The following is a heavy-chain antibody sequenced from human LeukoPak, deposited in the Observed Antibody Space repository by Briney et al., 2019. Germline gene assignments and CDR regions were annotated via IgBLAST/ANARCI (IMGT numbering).Heavy chain of an antibody. Sequence: SQTLSLTCAVSGGSISSGGYSWSWLRQPPGTGLEWIGYIYHSGSTYYNPSLKSRVTISVNRSKNQFSLKLSSVTAADTAVYYCARSMVRGVPPFDYWGQGTLVTVSS. CDR3: ARSMVRGVPPFDY. V-gene: IGHV4-30-2*01. CDR2: IYHSGST. D-gene: IGHD3-10*01. J-gene: IGHJ4*02. CDR1: GGSISSGGYS.